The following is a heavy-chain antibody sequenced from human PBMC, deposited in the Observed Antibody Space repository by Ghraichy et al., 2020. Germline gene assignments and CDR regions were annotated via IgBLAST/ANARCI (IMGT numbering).Heavy chain of an antibody. V-gene: IGHV1-18*01. D-gene: IGHD6-13*01. CDR1: GYTFTSYG. Sequence: ASVKVSCKASGYTFTSYGISWVRQAPGQGLEWMGWISAYNGNTNYAQKLQGRVTMTTDTSTSTAYMELRSLRSDDTAVYYCARAATIAAAVSYYYGMDVWGQGTTVTVSS. CDR3: ARAATIAAAVSYYYGMDV. J-gene: IGHJ6*02. CDR2: ISAYNGNT.